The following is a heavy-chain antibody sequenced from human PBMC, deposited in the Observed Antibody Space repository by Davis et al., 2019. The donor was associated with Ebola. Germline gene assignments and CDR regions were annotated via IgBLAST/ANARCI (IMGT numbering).Heavy chain of an antibody. CDR3: ARGSLSDSSPIDY. D-gene: IGHD3-22*01. J-gene: IGHJ4*02. CDR2: IYYIGST. CDR1: GGSISSYY. Sequence: SETLSLTCTVSGGSISSYYWTWIRQPPGKGLGWIGYIYYIGSTNYNPSLKRRVTISVDTSKNQFSLKLSSVTAADTAVYYCARGSLSDSSPIDYWGQGTLVTVSS. V-gene: IGHV4-59*08.